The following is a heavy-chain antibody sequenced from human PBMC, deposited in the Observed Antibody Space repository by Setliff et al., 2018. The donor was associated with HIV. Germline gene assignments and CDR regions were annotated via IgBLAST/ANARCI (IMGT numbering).Heavy chain of an antibody. CDR1: GYTFTTYA. CDR2: IDAGNGKT. CDR3: ARDDPIRKEVASGLDY. Sequence: ASVKVSCKASGYTFTTYAMHWVRQAPGQRLEWMGWIDAGNGKTNYAQNFQGRVTMTTDTSTSTAYMEVRSLRYDDTAVYYCARDDPIRKEVASGLDYWGQGTLVTVSS. V-gene: IGHV1-3*01. D-gene: IGHD3-10*01. J-gene: IGHJ4*02.